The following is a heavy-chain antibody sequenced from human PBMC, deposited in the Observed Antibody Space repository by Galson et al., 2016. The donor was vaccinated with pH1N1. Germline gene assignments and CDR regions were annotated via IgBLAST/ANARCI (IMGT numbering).Heavy chain of an antibody. V-gene: IGHV2-5*08. CDR2: IYWDGEK. D-gene: IGHD3-10*01. Sequence: PALVKPTQTLTLTCTLSGFSLSSGMGVNWIRQTPGKALEWLALIYWDGEKQYSPSLKNRLTIISDASKNQVVLFMTDMDPVDTGTYFCVRRRFGTTDYWGQGTQVIVSS. CDR3: VRRRFGTTDY. CDR1: GFSLSSGMG. J-gene: IGHJ4*02.